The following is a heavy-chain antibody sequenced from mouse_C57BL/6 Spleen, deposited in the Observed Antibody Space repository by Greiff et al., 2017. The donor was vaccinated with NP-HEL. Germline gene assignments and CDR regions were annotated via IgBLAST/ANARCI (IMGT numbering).Heavy chain of an antibody. J-gene: IGHJ1*03. CDR2: INPNNGGT. Sequence: EVQLQQSGPELVKPGASVKISCKASGYTFTDYYMNWVKQSHGKSLEWIGDINPNNGGTSYNQKFKGKATLTVDKSSSTAYMELRSLTSEESAVYYGERRGYYGSSYWYFDVWGTGTTVTVSS. V-gene: IGHV1-26*01. CDR1: GYTFTDYY. D-gene: IGHD1-1*01. CDR3: ERRGYYGSSYWYFDV.